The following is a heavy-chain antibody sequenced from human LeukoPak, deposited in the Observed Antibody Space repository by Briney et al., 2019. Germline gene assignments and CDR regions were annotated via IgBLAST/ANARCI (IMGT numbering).Heavy chain of an antibody. CDR3: AKTVPPRGMDV. D-gene: IGHD4-17*01. V-gene: IGHV4-31*03. CDR1: GGSISSGGYY. CDR2: IYYSGST. Sequence: SQTLSLTCTVSGGSISSGGYYWSWIRQHPGKGLEWIGYIYYSGSTYYNPSLKSRVTISVDTSKNQSSLKLSSVTAADTAVYYCAKTVPPRGMDVWGQGTTVTVSS. J-gene: IGHJ6*02.